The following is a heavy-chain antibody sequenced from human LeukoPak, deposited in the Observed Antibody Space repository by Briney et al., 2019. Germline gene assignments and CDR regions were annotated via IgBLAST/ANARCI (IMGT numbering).Heavy chain of an antibody. Sequence: GGSLRLSCAASGFTFNSYAMYWVRQAPGKGLEWVSGIFGSGGSAHYADSVKGRFTIFRDNSKNTVYLQMNSLRAEDTAVYYCAKDQSSSGSRFSWGQGTLATVSS. CDR1: GFTFNSYA. V-gene: IGHV3-23*01. J-gene: IGHJ4*02. D-gene: IGHD6-19*01. CDR2: IFGSGGSA. CDR3: AKDQSSSGSRFS.